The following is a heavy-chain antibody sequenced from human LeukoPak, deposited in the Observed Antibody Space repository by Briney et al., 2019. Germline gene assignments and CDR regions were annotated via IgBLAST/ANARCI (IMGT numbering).Heavy chain of an antibody. CDR1: GRTFNTYA. J-gene: IGHJ4*02. CDR3: ARILY. Sequence: SVKLSCKASGRTFNTYAINWVRQAPGQGLEWLGRIIPVNGVVSYAQRFQGRVTISADKSTNTAYMELNSLTFEDTAMYYCARILYWGQGTPVTVSS. V-gene: IGHV1-69*04. CDR2: IIPVNGVV.